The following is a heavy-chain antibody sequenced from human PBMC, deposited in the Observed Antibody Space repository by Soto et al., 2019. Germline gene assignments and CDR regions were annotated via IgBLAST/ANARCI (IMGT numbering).Heavy chain of an antibody. J-gene: IGHJ6*02. CDR1: VFSFSGSA. CDR2: IRHKPSNYAT. V-gene: IGHV3-73*01. CDR3: TGRQQVGDYFYGLDV. Sequence: GSLRLSCAASVFSFSGSAIHWVRQASGKGLEWVGRIRHKPSNYATAYASSVKGRFTISRDDSKNTAYLQMNSLKIEDTAVYYCTGRQQVGDYFYGLDVWGQGTTVTVSS. D-gene: IGHD6-13*01.